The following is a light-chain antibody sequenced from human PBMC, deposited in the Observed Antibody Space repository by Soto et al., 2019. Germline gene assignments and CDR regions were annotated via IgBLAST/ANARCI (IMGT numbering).Light chain of an antibody. CDR3: QQYASSPWT. CDR2: GAS. J-gene: IGKJ1*01. CDR1: ETVRTGS. Sequence: EIVLTQSPATLSLSPGEKATLSCRASETVRTGSLAWYQQKPGQAHRLLIFGASVRATDIPDRFSGSGSGTDFTLTITRLAPEDFAVYHCQQYASSPWTFGQGTKLEIK. V-gene: IGKV3-20*01.